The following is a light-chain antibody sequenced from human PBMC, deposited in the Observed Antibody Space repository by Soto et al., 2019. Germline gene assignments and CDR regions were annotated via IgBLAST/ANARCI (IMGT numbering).Light chain of an antibody. CDR3: CSYADGSIYV. J-gene: IGLJ1*01. CDR1: SRDIGACNY. Sequence: QSVLTQPAAVSGSTGESISIWCSGTSRDIGACNYVSWYLQHPGKAPKLMISEVVNPPSGVSNRFSGSKSCNTASLTISGLQAEDEADYYCCSYADGSIYVFGTGPKVTVL. V-gene: IGLV2-14*01. CDR2: EVV.